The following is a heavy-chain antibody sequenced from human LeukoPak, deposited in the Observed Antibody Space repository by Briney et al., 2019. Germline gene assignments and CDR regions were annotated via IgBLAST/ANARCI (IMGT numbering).Heavy chain of an antibody. Sequence: GGSLRLSCAASGFTFSSYAMHWVRQAPGKGLEWVAVISYDGSNKYYADSVKGRFTISRDNSKNTLYLQMNSLRAEDTAVYYCARAGVTMVRGVISWFDPWGQGTLVTVSS. V-gene: IGHV3-30-3*01. CDR3: ARAGVTMVRGVISWFDP. D-gene: IGHD3-10*01. J-gene: IGHJ5*02. CDR2: ISYDGSNK. CDR1: GFTFSSYA.